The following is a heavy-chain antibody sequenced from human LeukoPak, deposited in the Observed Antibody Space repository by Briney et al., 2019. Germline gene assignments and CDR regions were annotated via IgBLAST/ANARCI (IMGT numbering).Heavy chain of an antibody. Sequence: GGSLRLSCVASGFSFSSYPMNWVRQAPGEGLEWVSVISGSGDTTYYADPVKGRFTISRDNSKNTLYLQMNSLRAEDTAVYFCARSRDGYKRFDSWGQGTLVTVSS. J-gene: IGHJ4*02. CDR1: GFSFSSYP. V-gene: IGHV3-23*01. CDR3: ARSRDGYKRFDS. CDR2: ISGSGDTT. D-gene: IGHD5-24*01.